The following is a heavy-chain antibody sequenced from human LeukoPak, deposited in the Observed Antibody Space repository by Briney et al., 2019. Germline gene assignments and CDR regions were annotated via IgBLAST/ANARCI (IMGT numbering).Heavy chain of an antibody. D-gene: IGHD2-2*01. CDR3: ARLKLLWSNYFDY. Sequence: GGSLRLSCAASVFTFSIYCISWVREAPGKGLEWVANIKQDGSEKYYVDSVKGRFTISRDNAKNSLYLQMNSLRGEDTAVYSCARLKLLWSNYFDYWGQGTLVTVSS. J-gene: IGHJ4*02. CDR2: IKQDGSEK. CDR1: VFTFSIYC. V-gene: IGHV3-7*02.